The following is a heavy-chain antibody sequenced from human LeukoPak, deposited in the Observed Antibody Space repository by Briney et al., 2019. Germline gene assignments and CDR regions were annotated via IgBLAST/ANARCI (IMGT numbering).Heavy chain of an antibody. CDR2: IRNRHMRETI. CDR3: TRAGIIAAIDYGMDV. D-gene: IGHD1-1*01. J-gene: IGHJ6*01. Sequence: GGSQGLSRTTSGFTFSDYALSWVRQAPGKGLEWVSLIRNRHMRETIEHVASVEGRFSISRHASKNIVYLQMTSLQTEETAVYYCTRAGIIAAIDYGMDVWGQGTTVTVSS. CDR1: GFTFSDYA. V-gene: IGHV3-49*04.